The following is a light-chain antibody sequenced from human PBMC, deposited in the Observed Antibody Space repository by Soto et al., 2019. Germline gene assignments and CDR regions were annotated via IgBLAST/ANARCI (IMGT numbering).Light chain of an antibody. CDR2: KDS. CDR3: QSADSSGTYPNWV. J-gene: IGLJ3*02. Sequence: SYELTQPPSVSVSPGQTARITCSGDALPKQYAYWYQQKPGQAPVLVIYKDSERPSGIPERFSGSSSGTTVTLTISGVQAEDEADYYCQSADSSGTYPNWVFGGGTKLTFL. V-gene: IGLV3-25*03. CDR1: ALPKQY.